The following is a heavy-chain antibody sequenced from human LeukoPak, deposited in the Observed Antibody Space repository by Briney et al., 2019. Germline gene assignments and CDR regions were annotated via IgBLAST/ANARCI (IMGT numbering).Heavy chain of an antibody. CDR1: GFTFSNYA. J-gene: IGHJ4*02. V-gene: IGHV3-30*07. Sequence: GGSLRLSCAASGFTFSNYAMRWVRQAPGKGLEWVAVISYDGSNEYYADSVRGRFTISRDNSKNTLYLQMNSLRAEDTAVYYCAKDLWEFDYWGQGTLITVSS. CDR2: ISYDGSNE. CDR3: AKDLWEFDY. D-gene: IGHD2/OR15-2a*01.